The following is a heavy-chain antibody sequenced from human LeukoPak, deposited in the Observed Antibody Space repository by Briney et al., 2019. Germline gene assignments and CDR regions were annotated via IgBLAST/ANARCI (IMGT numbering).Heavy chain of an antibody. J-gene: IGHJ3*02. CDR3: SRGTTDTLAEISDAFYI. CDR2: ISHDASNK. Sequence: GGSLRLSCAASGFTFSAFAIHGAGQAPGKGLEWVAAISHDASNKYYAVSVRGRFTISRDNSRNTLFLQMNSPRADDTAGDYGSRGTTDTLAEISDAFYIWGQGTVVTVSS. CDR1: GFTFSAFA. V-gene: IGHV3-30-3*01. D-gene: IGHD4-11*01.